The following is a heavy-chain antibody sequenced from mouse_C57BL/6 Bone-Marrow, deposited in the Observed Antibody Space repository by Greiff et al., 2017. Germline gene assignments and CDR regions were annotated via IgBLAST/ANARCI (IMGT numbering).Heavy chain of an antibody. CDR3: AYDYDGNWYFDV. CDR1: GYTFTSYW. Sequence: QVQLQQPGAELVMPGASVKLSCKASGYTFTSYWMHWVKQRPGQGLEWIGEIDPSDSYTNYNQKFKGKSTLTVDKSSSTAYMQLSSLTSEDSAVYYCAYDYDGNWYFDVWGTGTMVTVSS. CDR2: IDPSDSYT. J-gene: IGHJ1*03. V-gene: IGHV1-69*01. D-gene: IGHD2-4*01.